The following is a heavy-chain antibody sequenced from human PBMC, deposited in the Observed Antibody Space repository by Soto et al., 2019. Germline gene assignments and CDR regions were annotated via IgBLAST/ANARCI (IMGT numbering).Heavy chain of an antibody. CDR1: EDTCRNYA. Sequence: QVELVQSGAEVKKPGSSVKVSCQASEDTCRNYAISWVRQAPGQGLEWMGGIIPIFGTANDAQKFQGRVTITADTSANTVYLELSSLRSEDTAVYYCASTKYDTSAYYYWYLGLWGRGTLVIVSS. D-gene: IGHD3-22*01. V-gene: IGHV1-69*06. CDR3: ASTKYDTSAYYYWYLGL. CDR2: IIPIFGTA. J-gene: IGHJ2*01.